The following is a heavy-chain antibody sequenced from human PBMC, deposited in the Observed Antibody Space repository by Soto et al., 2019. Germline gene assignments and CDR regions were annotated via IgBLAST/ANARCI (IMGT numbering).Heavy chain of an antibody. CDR1: GYTFTSYY. D-gene: IGHD3-22*01. J-gene: IGHJ6*02. CDR2: INPSGGST. V-gene: IGHV1-46*01. CDR3: ARLGYYYDSSGYYGDYYYGMDV. Sequence: ASVKVSCKASGYTFTSYYMHWVRQAPGQGLEWMGIINPSGGSTSYAQKFQGRVTMTRDTSTSTVYMELSSLRSEDTAVYYCARLGYYYDSSGYYGDYYYGMDVWGQGTTVTVSS.